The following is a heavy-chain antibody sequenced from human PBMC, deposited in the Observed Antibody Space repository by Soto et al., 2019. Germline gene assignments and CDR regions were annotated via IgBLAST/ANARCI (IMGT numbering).Heavy chain of an antibody. V-gene: IGHV4-34*02. Sequence: QVQLQQWGAGLLKPSETLSLTCAVYVGSFSGYYWTWIRQPPGKDLEWIGEINHSGSTNYNPSLKSRVTISVNTSKNQFSLKLSSVTAADTAVYYCARGPAYYYDRSGYFVLDYWGQGTLVTVSS. CDR2: INHSGST. CDR3: ARGPAYYYDRSGYFVLDY. CDR1: VGSFSGYY. D-gene: IGHD3-22*01. J-gene: IGHJ4*02.